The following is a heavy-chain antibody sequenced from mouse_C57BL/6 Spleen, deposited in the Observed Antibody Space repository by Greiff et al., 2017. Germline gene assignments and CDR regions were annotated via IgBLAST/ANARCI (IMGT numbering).Heavy chain of an antibody. D-gene: IGHD2-3*01. CDR1: GFSLTSYA. J-gene: IGHJ1*03. CDR2: IWTGGGT. CDR3: ARDDGDYWYFEV. V-gene: IGHV2-9-1*01. Sequence: QVQLKESGPGLVAPSQSLSITCTVSGFSLTSYAISWVRQPPGKGLEWLGVIWTGGGTTYNSALNTRLSISKDNSKSQVFLKMNSLQTDDTARYYWARDDGDYWYFEVWGTGTTVTVSS.